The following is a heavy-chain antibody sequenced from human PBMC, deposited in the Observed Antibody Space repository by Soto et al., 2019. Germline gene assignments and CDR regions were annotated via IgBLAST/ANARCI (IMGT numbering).Heavy chain of an antibody. V-gene: IGHV1-2*02. J-gene: IGHJ6*02. D-gene: IGHD2-15*01. CDR1: GYTFTGYY. Sequence: ASVKVSCKASGYTFTGYYMHWVRQAPGQGLEWMGWINPNSGGTNYAQKFQGRVTMTRDTSISTAYMELSRLRSDDTAVYYCARERCSGGRCYPEYYYYYGMDVWGQGTTVTVSS. CDR2: INPNSGGT. CDR3: ARERCSGGRCYPEYYYYYGMDV.